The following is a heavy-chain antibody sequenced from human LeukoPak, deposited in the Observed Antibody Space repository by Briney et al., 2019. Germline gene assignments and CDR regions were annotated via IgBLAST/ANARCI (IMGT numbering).Heavy chain of an antibody. CDR2: ISGSGVST. CDR3: ARGADGVSSNSRGWFDP. CDR1: GFTFSTYD. J-gene: IGHJ5*02. V-gene: IGHV3-23*01. D-gene: IGHD2-15*01. Sequence: AGGSLRLSCAASGFTFSTYDMRWVRQAPGKGLEWVSAISGSGVSTYYANSVKGRFTISRDNSKNTLYLQMNSLRAEDTAVYSCARGADGVSSNSRGWFDPWGQGTLVTVSS.